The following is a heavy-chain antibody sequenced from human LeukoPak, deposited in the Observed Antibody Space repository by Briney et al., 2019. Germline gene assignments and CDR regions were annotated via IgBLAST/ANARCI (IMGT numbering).Heavy chain of an antibody. CDR1: GYTLTGYY. J-gene: IGHJ5*02. V-gene: IGHV1-2*02. CDR2: INPNSGGA. Sequence: ASVKVSCKASGYTLTGYYMHWVRQAPGQGLEWMGWINPNSGGAIYAQKFQGRVTLTWVTSISTAYMELSRLRSDDTAVYYCARSYYHYYESSGSGFDPWGQGTLVTVSS. CDR3: ARSYYHYYESSGSGFDP. D-gene: IGHD3-22*01.